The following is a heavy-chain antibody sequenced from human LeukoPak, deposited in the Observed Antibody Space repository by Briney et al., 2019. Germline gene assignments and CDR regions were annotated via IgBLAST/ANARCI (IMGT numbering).Heavy chain of an antibody. CDR3: ARESSSGLIIDY. CDR2: TYYRSKWYN. V-gene: IGHV6-1*01. Sequence: SQTLSLTCAISGDSVSSNSAAWNWIRQSPSRGLEWLGRTYYRSKWYNDYEPSVKSRITFDADTSKNQLSLQLNSVTPEDTAVYYCARESSSGLIIDYLGQGTLVTVSS. CDR1: GDSVSSNSAA. D-gene: IGHD6-19*01. J-gene: IGHJ4*02.